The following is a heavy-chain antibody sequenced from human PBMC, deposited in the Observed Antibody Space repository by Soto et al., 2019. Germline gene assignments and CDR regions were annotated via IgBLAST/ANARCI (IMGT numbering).Heavy chain of an antibody. D-gene: IGHD2-2*01. V-gene: IGHV1-46*01. J-gene: IGHJ4*02. Sequence: QVQLVQSGAEVKKPGASVKVSCKASGYTFTSYYMHWVRQAPGQGLEWMGIINPSGGSTSYAQKFQGRVTMTRDTSTSTVCMELSSLRSEDTAVYYCATRYCSSTSCDALDYWGQGTLVTVSS. CDR2: INPSGGST. CDR1: GYTFTSYY. CDR3: ATRYCSSTSCDALDY.